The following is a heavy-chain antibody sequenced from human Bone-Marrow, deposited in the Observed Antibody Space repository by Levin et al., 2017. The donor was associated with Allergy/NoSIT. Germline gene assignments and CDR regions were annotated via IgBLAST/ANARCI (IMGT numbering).Heavy chain of an antibody. CDR3: ARVDNWGSGLFYYTMDV. D-gene: IGHD3-16*01. CDR2: FDRHSGNT. J-gene: IGHJ6*02. Sequence: GESLKISCKASGYTLTHYGISWVRQAPGQGLEWMGWFDRHSGNTDYAPKLQGRFSMTTDTSTTTAYMELRSLTSDDTAVYYCARVDNWGSGLFYYTMDVWGQGTTVTVSS. CDR1: GYTLTHYG. V-gene: IGHV1-18*01.